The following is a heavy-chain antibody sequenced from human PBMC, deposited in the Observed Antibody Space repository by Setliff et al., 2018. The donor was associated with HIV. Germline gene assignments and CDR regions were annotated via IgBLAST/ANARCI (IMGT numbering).Heavy chain of an antibody. Sequence: PGGSLRLSCAASGFTFSSAWMGWVRQAPAKGLEWVANISPDGSATYYVDSVKGRFTISRDNAKNSLYLQMNSPRAEDTALYYCAREQNHYNFWSGHNYDAFDIWGQGTMVTVSS. V-gene: IGHV3-7*01. CDR2: ISPDGSAT. J-gene: IGHJ3*02. CDR3: AREQNHYNFWSGHNYDAFDI. D-gene: IGHD3-3*01. CDR1: GFTFSSAW.